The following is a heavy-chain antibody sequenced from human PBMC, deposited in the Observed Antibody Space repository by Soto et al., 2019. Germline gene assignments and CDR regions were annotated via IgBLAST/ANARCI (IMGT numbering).Heavy chain of an antibody. J-gene: IGHJ4*02. CDR2: ISAYNGNT. CDR3: ARDGGVHYYGSGSYYRD. D-gene: IGHD3-10*01. CDR1: GYTFTSYG. V-gene: IGHV1-18*01. Sequence: QVQLVQSGAEVKKPGASVKVSCKASGYTFTSYGISWVRQAPGQGLEWMGWISAYNGNTNYAQQLQGRVTMTTDTSTSTAYMELRSLRSADTAVYYCARDGGVHYYGSGSYYRDWGQGTLVTVSS.